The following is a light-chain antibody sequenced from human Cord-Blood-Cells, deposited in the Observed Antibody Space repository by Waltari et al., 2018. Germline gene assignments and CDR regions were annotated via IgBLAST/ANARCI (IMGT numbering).Light chain of an antibody. V-gene: IGLV2-14*01. CDR1: SSDVGGYNY. J-gene: IGLJ3*02. CDR2: EVS. CDR3: SSYTSSSNWV. Sequence: QSALTPPASVSGSPGQSITISCTGTSSDVGGYNYVPWYQQHPGKAPKLMIYEVSNRPSGVSNRFSGSKSGNTASLTISGLQAEDEADYYCSSYTSSSNWVFGGGTKLTVL.